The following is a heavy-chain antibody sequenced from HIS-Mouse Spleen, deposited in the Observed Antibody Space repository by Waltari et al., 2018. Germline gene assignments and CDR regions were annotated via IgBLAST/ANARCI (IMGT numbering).Heavy chain of an antibody. CDR3: AREIPYSSSWYDWYFDL. J-gene: IGHJ2*01. D-gene: IGHD6-13*01. V-gene: IGHV4-39*07. CDR2: FYYRGST. Sequence: QLRLQESGPGLVKPSETLSLTCTVSGGSISSSSYYWGWSRQPPGKGLEWIGSFYYRGSTYYNPALKSRVTISVDTSKNQFSLKLSSVTAADTAVYYWAREIPYSSSWYDWYFDLWGRGTLVTVSS. CDR1: GGSISSSSYY.